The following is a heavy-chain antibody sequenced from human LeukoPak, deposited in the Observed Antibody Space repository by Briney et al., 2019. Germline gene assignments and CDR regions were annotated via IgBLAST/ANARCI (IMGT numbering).Heavy chain of an antibody. CDR3: AREGGIARPPYLYYYIDV. J-gene: IGHJ6*03. D-gene: IGHD6-6*01. Sequence: EASVKVSCKASGYTFTSYGISWVRQAPGQGLEWMGWISAYNGNTNYAQEFQDRVIMTTDTSTSTAYMELRSLRSDDTAVYYCAREGGIARPPYLYYYIDVWGKGTTVTVSS. V-gene: IGHV1-18*01. CDR2: ISAYNGNT. CDR1: GYTFTSYG.